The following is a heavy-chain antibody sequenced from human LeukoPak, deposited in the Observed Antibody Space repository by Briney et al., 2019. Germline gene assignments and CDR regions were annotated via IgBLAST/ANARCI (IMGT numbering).Heavy chain of an antibody. V-gene: IGHV3-33*01. Sequence: GGSLRLSCAGSGFTFGGYGMHWFRQTPGKGLEWVAVIAYDGSRAFYADSVKGRFTISRDNSKITMSVQMDDLRAEDTAVYYCTRYNNDHFDYWGQGTLVTVSP. J-gene: IGHJ4*02. CDR1: GFTFGGYG. CDR2: IAYDGSRA. D-gene: IGHD1-14*01. CDR3: TRYNNDHFDY.